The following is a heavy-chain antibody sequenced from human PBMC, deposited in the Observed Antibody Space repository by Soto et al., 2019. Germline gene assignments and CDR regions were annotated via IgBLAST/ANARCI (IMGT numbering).Heavy chain of an antibody. V-gene: IGHV4-39*01. Sequence: PSETLSLTCTVSGGSISSSSYYWGWIRQPPGKGLEWIGSIYYSGSTYYNPSLKSRVTISVDTSKNQFSLKLSSVTAADTAVYYCARLGPYYYDSSGYPATGDDAFDIWGQGTMVTVS. J-gene: IGHJ3*02. CDR3: ARLGPYYYDSSGYPATGDDAFDI. D-gene: IGHD3-22*01. CDR2: IYYSGST. CDR1: GGSISSSSYY.